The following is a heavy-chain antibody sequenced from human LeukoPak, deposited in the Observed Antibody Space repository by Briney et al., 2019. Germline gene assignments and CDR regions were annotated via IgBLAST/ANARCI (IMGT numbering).Heavy chain of an antibody. J-gene: IGHJ4*02. V-gene: IGHV3-53*05. CDR3: GREPVGASTPYHSDY. CDR2: IYTGGST. Sequence: WGSLRLSCAASGFTVTSNYMSWVRQAPGKGLEWVSVIYTGGSTHYAASVKGKFTISVDTSKNPLYLKMNSLRADDTAVYYCGREPVGASTPYHSDYWGQGALVTVSS. D-gene: IGHD1-26*01. CDR1: GFTVTSNY.